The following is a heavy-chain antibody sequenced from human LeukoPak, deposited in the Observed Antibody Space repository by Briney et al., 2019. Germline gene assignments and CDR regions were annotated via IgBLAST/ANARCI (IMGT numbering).Heavy chain of an antibody. CDR2: VFYNGAT. Sequence: PSETLSLTCIVSGGSISSSIYYWAWVRQPPGKGLEWIGTVFYNGATNYNPSLKSRVTISVDTSKNQFSLKLSSVTAADTAVYYCARSSSSLGAFDIWGQGTMVTVSS. CDR1: GGSISSSIYY. V-gene: IGHV4-39*07. CDR3: ARSSSSLGAFDI. D-gene: IGHD6-6*01. J-gene: IGHJ3*02.